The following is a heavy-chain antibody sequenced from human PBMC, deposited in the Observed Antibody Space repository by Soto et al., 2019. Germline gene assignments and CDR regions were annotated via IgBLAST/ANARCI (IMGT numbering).Heavy chain of an antibody. D-gene: IGHD2-2*01. CDR3: ARELRYCTVTSCYDAEYFQH. Sequence: EVQLLQSGGGLVQPGGSLRLSCAASGFTFSTYAMSWVRQAPGKGLEWVSTISGSGDRTYYADSVKGRFTVSRDNSKNTLYLQMNSRRAEDTAVYYCARELRYCTVTSCYDAEYFQHWGQGTLVTVSS. V-gene: IGHV3-23*01. CDR1: GFTFSTYA. CDR2: ISGSGDRT. J-gene: IGHJ1*01.